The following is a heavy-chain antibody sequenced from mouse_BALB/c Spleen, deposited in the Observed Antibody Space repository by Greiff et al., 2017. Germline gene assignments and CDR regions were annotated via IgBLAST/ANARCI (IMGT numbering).Heavy chain of an antibody. Sequence: QVQLQQSGAELVMPGASVKMSCKASGYTFTDYWMHWVKQRPGQGLEWIGAIDTSDSYTSYNQKFKGKATLTVDESSSTAYMQLSSLTSEDSAVYYCARSTMIGYYAMDYWGQGTSVTVSS. CDR2: IDTSDSYT. V-gene: IGHV1-69*01. CDR1: GYTFTDYW. CDR3: ARSTMIGYYAMDY. D-gene: IGHD2-4*01. J-gene: IGHJ4*01.